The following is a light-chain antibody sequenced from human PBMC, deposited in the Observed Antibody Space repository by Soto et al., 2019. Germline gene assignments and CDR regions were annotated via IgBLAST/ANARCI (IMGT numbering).Light chain of an antibody. CDR2: DAS. V-gene: IGKV1-33*01. Sequence: PSSLSACLGYIFTITFHSSQDISNYLNWYQQIPGKAPKLLIYDASNLETGVPSRFSGSGSGTDFTFTISSLQPEEIATYYCQQDDNSPLTFCGGTKVDFK. CDR1: QDISNY. CDR3: QQDDNSPLT. J-gene: IGKJ4*01.